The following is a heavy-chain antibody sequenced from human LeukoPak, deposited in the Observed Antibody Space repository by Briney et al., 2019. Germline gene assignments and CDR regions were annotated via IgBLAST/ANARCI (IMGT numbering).Heavy chain of an antibody. CDR3: ARDKVTY. CDR2: VDKDGSEK. CDR1: GFTFSNYW. Sequence: GGSLRLSCAASGFTFSNYWMSWVRQVPGKGLEWVAHVDKDGSEKYYVDSVKGRFIISRDNAKNSLYLQMNRLKVEDTAVYYCARDKVTYWGPGTLVTVSS. V-gene: IGHV3-7*01. J-gene: IGHJ4*02.